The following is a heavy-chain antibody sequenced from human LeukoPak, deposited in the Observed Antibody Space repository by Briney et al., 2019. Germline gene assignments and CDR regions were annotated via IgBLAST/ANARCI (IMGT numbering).Heavy chain of an antibody. V-gene: IGHV3-23*01. CDR1: RLTPSRSG. D-gene: IGHD6-6*01. CDR3: ARDKGRITIAAHKEAFDG. J-gene: IGHJ3*01. Sequence: GGSLRLSPAPSRLTPSRSGMSSFGQAPGQGVEWGSGISGIGGRTYYAHSVGGLLAISRDNSKNTLYLQMKNLRAEDTAIYFRARDKGRITIAAHKEAFDGWGQGTTVTVRS. CDR2: ISGIGGRT.